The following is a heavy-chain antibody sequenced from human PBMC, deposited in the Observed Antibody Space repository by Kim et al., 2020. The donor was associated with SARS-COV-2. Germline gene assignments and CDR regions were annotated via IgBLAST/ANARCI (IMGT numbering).Heavy chain of an antibody. CDR3: ARRNYYDSSGYYFP. Sequence: HPALKGRVTISVDTSKNQFSLKLSSVTAADTAVYYCARRNYYDSSGYYFPWGQGTLVTVSS. J-gene: IGHJ5*02. V-gene: IGHV4-61*07. D-gene: IGHD3-22*01.